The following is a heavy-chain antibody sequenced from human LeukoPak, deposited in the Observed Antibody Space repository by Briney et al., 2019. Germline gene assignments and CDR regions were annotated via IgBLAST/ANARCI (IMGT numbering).Heavy chain of an antibody. V-gene: IGHV3-23*01. D-gene: IGHD2-15*01. Sequence: GGSLRLSCAASGFTFSSYAMSWVRQAPGQGPEWVSALTLSGTNTHYADSVKGRFTISRDVSKNTLYLQMNTLRAEDTAVYYCAKDRLLRTSLHGCCHYWGEGTLVTVSS. CDR2: LTLSGTNT. J-gene: IGHJ4*02. CDR3: AKDRLLRTSLHGCCHY. CDR1: GFTFSSYA.